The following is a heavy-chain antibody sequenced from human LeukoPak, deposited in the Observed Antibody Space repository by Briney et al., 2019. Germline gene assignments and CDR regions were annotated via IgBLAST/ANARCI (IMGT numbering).Heavy chain of an antibody. Sequence: PGGSLRLSCAASGFTFSSYGIHWVRQAPGKGLEWVASIWHDGRNTYYADSVKGRFTVSRDNFKNTLYLQMNSLRPEDTALYYCTKGADYYGSGSYSNWFDSWGQGTLVTVSS. J-gene: IGHJ5*01. CDR1: GFTFSSYG. V-gene: IGHV3-33*06. CDR2: IWHDGRNT. D-gene: IGHD3-10*01. CDR3: TKGADYYGSGSYSNWFDS.